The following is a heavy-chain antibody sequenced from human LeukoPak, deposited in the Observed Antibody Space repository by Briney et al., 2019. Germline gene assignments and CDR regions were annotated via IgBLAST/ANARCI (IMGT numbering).Heavy chain of an antibody. CDR1: GGSFSGYY. CDR2: INHSGST. D-gene: IGHD3-10*01. J-gene: IGHJ4*02. CDR3: ARWAYSQYYGSGSFDY. V-gene: IGHV4-34*01. Sequence: SETLSLTCAVYGGSFSGYYWSWIRQPPGKGLEWIGEINHSGSTNYNPSLKSRVTISVDTSKNQFSLKQSSVTAADTAVYYCARWAYSQYYGSGSFDYWGQGTLVTVSS.